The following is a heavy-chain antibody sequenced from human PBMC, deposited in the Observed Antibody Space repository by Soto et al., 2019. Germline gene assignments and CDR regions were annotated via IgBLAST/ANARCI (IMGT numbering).Heavy chain of an antibody. CDR3: ARELRFGEDYYGMDV. CDR2: IYDSGST. D-gene: IGHD3-10*01. J-gene: IGHJ6*02. CDR1: GGSISSGGYY. V-gene: IGHV4-31*03. Sequence: QVQLQESGPGLVKPSQTLSLTCTVSGGSISSGGYYWSWIRQHPGKGLEWIGYIYDSGSTYYNPSLKSRVTISVDTSKNQFSLKLSSVTAADTAVYYCARELRFGEDYYGMDVWGQGTTVTVSS.